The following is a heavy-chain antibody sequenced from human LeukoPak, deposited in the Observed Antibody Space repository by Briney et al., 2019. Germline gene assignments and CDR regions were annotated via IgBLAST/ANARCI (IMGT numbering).Heavy chain of an antibody. CDR2: ISYDGSNK. D-gene: IGHD3-9*01. J-gene: IGHJ6*04. CDR1: GFAFSSYA. V-gene: IGHV3-30-3*01. CDR3: ARERLGLIRYFDWLLDV. Sequence: HPGGSLRLSCAASGFAFSSYAMHWVRQAPGKGLEWVAVISYDGSNKYYVDSVKGRFTISRDNSKNTLYLQMNSLRAEDTAVYYCARERLGLIRYFDWLLDVWGKGTTVTVSS.